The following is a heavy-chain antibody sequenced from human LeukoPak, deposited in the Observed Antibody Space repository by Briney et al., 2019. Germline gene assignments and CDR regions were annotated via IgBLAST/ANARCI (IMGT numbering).Heavy chain of an antibody. Sequence: GESLKISCRASGYSFTTYWISWVRQMPGKGLEWMGIIYPGDSDTRYSPSFQGQVTISADKSISTAYLQWSSLKASDTAMYYCARLGYYDSSGAFNWFDPWGQGTLVTVSS. D-gene: IGHD3-22*01. V-gene: IGHV5-51*01. J-gene: IGHJ5*02. CDR1: GYSFTTYW. CDR3: ARLGYYDSSGAFNWFDP. CDR2: IYPGDSDT.